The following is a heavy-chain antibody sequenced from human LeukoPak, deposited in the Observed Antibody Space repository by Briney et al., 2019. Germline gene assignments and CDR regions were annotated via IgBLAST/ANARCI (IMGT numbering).Heavy chain of an antibody. Sequence: GGSLRLSCAASGFTFSGYNMNWVRQAPGKGLEWVSSISTSSSYIYYADSVKGRFTISRDNAKNSLYLQMNSLRAEDTAVYYCARDKYYYDSSGGGYYFDYWGQGTLVTVSS. V-gene: IGHV3-21*01. CDR2: ISTSSSYI. D-gene: IGHD3-22*01. CDR3: ARDKYYYDSSGGGYYFDY. CDR1: GFTFSGYN. J-gene: IGHJ4*02.